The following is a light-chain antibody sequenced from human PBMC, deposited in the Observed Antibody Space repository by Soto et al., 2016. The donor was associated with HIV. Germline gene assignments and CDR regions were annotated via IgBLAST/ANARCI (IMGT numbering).Light chain of an antibody. CDR3: QQYNSYPWT. J-gene: IGKJ1*01. CDR2: KTS. Sequence: DIQMTQFPSTLSASIGDRVTITCRASQSVSVWLAWYQQKPGKAPNLLIFKTSTLEIGVPSRFSGSGSGTDFTLTLSSVQPDDFATYYCQQYNSYPWTFGQGTKVEIK. CDR1: QSVSVW. V-gene: IGKV1-5*03.